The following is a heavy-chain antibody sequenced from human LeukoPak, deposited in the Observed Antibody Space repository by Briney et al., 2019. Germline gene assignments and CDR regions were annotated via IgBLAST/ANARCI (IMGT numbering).Heavy chain of an antibody. Sequence: GGSLRLSCTASGFTFGDYAMSWVRQAPGKGLEWVGFIRSKVYGGTTEYAASVKGRFTISRDDSKSIAYLQMNSLKTEDTAVYYCARDVTGVVPAARYYYYYMDVWGKGTTVTVSS. V-gene: IGHV3-49*04. D-gene: IGHD2-2*01. J-gene: IGHJ6*03. CDR1: GFTFGDYA. CDR3: ARDVTGVVPAARYYYYYMDV. CDR2: IRSKVYGGTT.